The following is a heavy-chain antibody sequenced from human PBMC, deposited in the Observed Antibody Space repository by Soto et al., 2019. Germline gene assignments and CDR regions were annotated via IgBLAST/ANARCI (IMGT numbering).Heavy chain of an antibody. CDR1: GYTFTNFG. V-gene: IGHV1-18*01. Sequence: ASVKVSCKASGYTFTNFGISWVRQAPGQGLEWMGWISAYNGNTNYAQKLQGRVTMTTDTSTSTAYMELRSLRSDDTAVYYCARYSSGYFIFDYWGQGTLVTVSS. CDR3: ARYSSGYFIFDY. J-gene: IGHJ4*02. D-gene: IGHD6-19*01. CDR2: ISAYNGNT.